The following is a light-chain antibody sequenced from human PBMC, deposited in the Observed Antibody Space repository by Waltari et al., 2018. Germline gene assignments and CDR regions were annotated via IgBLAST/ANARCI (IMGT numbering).Light chain of an antibody. CDR3: QHFDNVPYT. J-gene: IGKJ2*01. CDR1: QDINNY. Sequence: DIQMTQSPSSLSASVGDRVTITCQASQDINNYLNWYQQKPGEAPKLLIYDASNLETGVPSRFSGSGSGTDFTFTISSLQPEDIATYYCQHFDNVPYTFGQGTKLEIK. V-gene: IGKV1-33*01. CDR2: DAS.